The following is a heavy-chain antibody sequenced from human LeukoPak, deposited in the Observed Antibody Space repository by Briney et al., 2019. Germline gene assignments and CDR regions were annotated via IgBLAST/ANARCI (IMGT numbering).Heavy chain of an antibody. CDR3: ARAPTTVVTGYYYYYMDV. CDR1: GYTFTSYG. D-gene: IGHD4-23*01. V-gene: IGHV1-18*01. J-gene: IGHJ6*03. Sequence: ASVKVSCKASGYTFTSYGISWVRQAPGQGLEWMEWISAYNGNTNYAQKFQGRVTITTDESTSTAYMELSSLRSEDTAVYYCARAPTTVVTGYYYYYMDVWGKGTTVTVSS. CDR2: ISAYNGNT.